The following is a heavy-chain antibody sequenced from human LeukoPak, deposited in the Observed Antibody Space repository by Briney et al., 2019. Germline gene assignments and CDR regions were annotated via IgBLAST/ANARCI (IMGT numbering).Heavy chain of an antibody. CDR1: GYTFTSYD. J-gene: IGHJ3*02. CDR3: ARGSSGWPYQDAFDI. D-gene: IGHD6-19*01. V-gene: IGHV1-46*01. CDR2: INPSGGST. Sequence: GASVKVSCKASGYTFTSYDINWVRQATGQGLEWMGIINPSGGSTSYAQKFQGRVTMTRDTSTSTVYMELGSLRSEDTAVYYCARGSSGWPYQDAFDIWGQGTMVTVSS.